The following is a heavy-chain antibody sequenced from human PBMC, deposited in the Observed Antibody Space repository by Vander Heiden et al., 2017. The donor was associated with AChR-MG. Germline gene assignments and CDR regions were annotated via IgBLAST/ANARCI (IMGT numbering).Heavy chain of an antibody. CDR1: AFPFSKCG. CDR3: TRDPYITTTGDYYGFDV. D-gene: IGHD3-10*01. Sequence: EAQLVESGGGLVQPGGSLSLRCAASAFPFSKCGLHWVRQAPGKGLVWVSRINPDGSNTVYADSVKGRFTISRDNAKNTLYLQMNSLRAEDTAVYYCTRDPYITTTGDYYGFDVWGQGTTVTVSS. J-gene: IGHJ6*02. V-gene: IGHV3-74*01. CDR2: INPDGSNT.